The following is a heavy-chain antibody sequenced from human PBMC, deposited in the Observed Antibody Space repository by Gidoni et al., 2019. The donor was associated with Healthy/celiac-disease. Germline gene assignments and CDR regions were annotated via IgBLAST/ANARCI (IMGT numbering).Heavy chain of an antibody. J-gene: IGHJ4*02. Sequence: VQLGESGGGIVQHGGSLSLSCAASGFPFSSYWLHWVRQAPGMGLLWVSRIKSDGSSTSYADSVNGRFTISRDKAKNTLYLQMNSLRAEDTAVYYCARRSYHFDYWGQGTLVTVSS. D-gene: IGHD1-26*01. CDR2: IKSDGSST. V-gene: IGHV3-74*01. CDR1: GFPFSSYW. CDR3: ARRSYHFDY.